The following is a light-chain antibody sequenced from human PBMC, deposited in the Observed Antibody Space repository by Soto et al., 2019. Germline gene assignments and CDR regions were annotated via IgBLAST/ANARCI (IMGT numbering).Light chain of an antibody. J-gene: IGKJ4*01. CDR2: GAS. V-gene: IGKV3-20*01. Sequence: EIVLTQSPGTLSLSPGERATLSRRASQSVSSSYLAWYQQKPGQAPRLLIYGASSRATGIPDRFSGSGSGTDFTLTISRLEPEDFAVYYCQQYGSSLLTFGGG. CDR1: QSVSSSY. CDR3: QQYGSSLLT.